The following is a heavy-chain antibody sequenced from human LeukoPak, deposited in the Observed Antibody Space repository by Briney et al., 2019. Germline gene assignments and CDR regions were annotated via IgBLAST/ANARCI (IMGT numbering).Heavy chain of an antibody. CDR1: GFTFSSYT. Sequence: GGSLRLSCAASGFTFSSYTMNWVRQAPGKGLEWVSYISSSSSTIYYADSVKGRFTISRDNAKNSQYLQMNSLRDEDTAVYYCAPRGVVIDYWGQGTLVTVSS. V-gene: IGHV3-48*02. CDR2: ISSSSSTI. J-gene: IGHJ4*02. CDR3: APRGVVIDY. D-gene: IGHD3-3*01.